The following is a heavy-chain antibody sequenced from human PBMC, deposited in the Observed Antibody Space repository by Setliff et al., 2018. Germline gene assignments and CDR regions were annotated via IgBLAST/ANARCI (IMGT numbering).Heavy chain of an antibody. D-gene: IGHD3-3*01. CDR1: GYTFTGYY. CDR2: INPNSGGT. J-gene: IGHJ4*02. V-gene: IGHV1-2*04. CDR3: ARGRDFWSGYLVY. Sequence: ASVKVSCKASGYTFTGYYMHWVRQAPGQGLEWMGWINPNSGGTNYAQKFQGWVTMTRDTSISTAYMELCRLRSDDTAVYYCARGRDFWSGYLVYWGQGTLVTVSS.